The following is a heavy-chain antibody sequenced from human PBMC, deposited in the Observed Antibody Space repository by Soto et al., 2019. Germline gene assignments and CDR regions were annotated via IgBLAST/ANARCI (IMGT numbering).Heavy chain of an antibody. CDR2: ISGSSDDT. V-gene: IGHV3-11*06. D-gene: IGHD3-22*01. J-gene: IGHJ5*02. CDR1: GFTFSDYY. CDR3: ATITMMT. Sequence: GGSLRLSCAASGFTFSDYYMSWIRQAPGKGLEWLSYISGSSDDTNYADSVKGRFTISRDNAKKSLYLEMNSLRAEDTAVYYCATITMMTWGQGTLVTVSS.